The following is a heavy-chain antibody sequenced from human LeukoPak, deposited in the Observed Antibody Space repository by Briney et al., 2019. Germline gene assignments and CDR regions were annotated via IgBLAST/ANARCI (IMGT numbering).Heavy chain of an antibody. CDR1: GGSFSSYY. J-gene: IGHJ5*02. CDR3: ARHVSPSDWFDP. Sequence: SETLSLTCTVSGGSFSSYYWSLIRQPPGKGLEWIGYIYYSGSTNYNPSPKSRVTISVDTSKNQFSLKLSSVTAADTAVYYCARHVSPSDWFDPWGQGTLVTVSS. CDR2: IYYSGST. V-gene: IGHV4-59*08. D-gene: IGHD2/OR15-2a*01.